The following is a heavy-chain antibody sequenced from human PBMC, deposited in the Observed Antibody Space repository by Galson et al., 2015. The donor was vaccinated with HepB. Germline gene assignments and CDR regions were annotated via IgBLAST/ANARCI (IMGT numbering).Heavy chain of an antibody. V-gene: IGHV3-30*18. Sequence: SLRLSCAASGFTFSIYGLHWVRQAPGKGLEWVAVISYDSTDKYYAGSVKGRFTISRDSSKNLLFLQMNSLRAEDTAVYYCAKVKDNYSIHYYGMDVWGQGPTVIVSS. D-gene: IGHD4-11*01. CDR1: GFTFSIYG. CDR3: AKVKDNYSIHYYGMDV. CDR2: ISYDSTDK. J-gene: IGHJ6*02.